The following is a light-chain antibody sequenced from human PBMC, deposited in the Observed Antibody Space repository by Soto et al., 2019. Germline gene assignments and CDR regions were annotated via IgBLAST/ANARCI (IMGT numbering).Light chain of an antibody. CDR3: SSYTSSSTLV. CDR1: SSDVGGYNY. Sequence: QSALTQPAYVSGSPGQSITISCTGTSSDVGGYNYVSWYQQHPGKAPKLMIYEVSNRPSGVSNRFSGSKSGNTASLTISGIQAEYEADYYCSSYTSSSTLVFGGGTKLTVI. V-gene: IGLV2-14*01. J-gene: IGLJ2*01. CDR2: EVS.